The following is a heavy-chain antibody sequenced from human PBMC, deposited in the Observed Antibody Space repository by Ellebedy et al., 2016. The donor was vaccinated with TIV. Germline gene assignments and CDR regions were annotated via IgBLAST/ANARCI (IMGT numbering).Heavy chain of an antibody. CDR1: GGSITSHY. CDR3: ARHWLNSGNYGTFDI. V-gene: IGHV4-59*08. Sequence: SETLSLTCTVSGGSITSHYWSWIRQPPGKGLEWIGNIYHSGRANYNASLKSRLSTSVDTSKNQFSLTLNSVTAADTAVYYRARHWLNSGNYGTFDIWGQGTRVIVAS. J-gene: IGHJ3*02. CDR2: IYHSGRA. D-gene: IGHD4-17*01.